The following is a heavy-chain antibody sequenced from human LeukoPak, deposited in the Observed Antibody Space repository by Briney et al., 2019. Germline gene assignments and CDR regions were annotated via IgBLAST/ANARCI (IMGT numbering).Heavy chain of an antibody. CDR3: ARYGSGSYYNSYYFDY. Sequence: QPXGXGVXRIVSIYYSGRTYYNPSLKSRVTISEYTEKNQFSQKKSEVTAADTAVYYCARYGSGSYYNSYYFDYWGQGTLVTVSS. V-gene: IGHV4-39*01. D-gene: IGHD3-10*01. J-gene: IGHJ4*02. CDR2: IYYSGRT.